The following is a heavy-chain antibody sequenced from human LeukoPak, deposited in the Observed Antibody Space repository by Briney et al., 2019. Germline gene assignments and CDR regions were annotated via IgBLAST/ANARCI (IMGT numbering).Heavy chain of an antibody. CDR2: IYHSGST. V-gene: IGHV4-30-2*01. CDR3: ARESDYFDY. J-gene: IGHJ4*02. CDR1: GGSISSGGYS. Sequence: PSETLSLTCAVSGGSISSGGYSWSWIRQPPGKGLEWIGYIYHSGSTYYNPSLKSRVTLSVDRSKNQFSLKLSSVTAADTAVYYCARESDYFDYWGQGTLVTVSS.